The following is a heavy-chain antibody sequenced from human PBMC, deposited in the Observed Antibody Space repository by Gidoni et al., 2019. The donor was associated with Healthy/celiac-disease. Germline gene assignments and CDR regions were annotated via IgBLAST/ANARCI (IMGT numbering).Heavy chain of an antibody. CDR1: GFTFSSYG. Sequence: QVQLVESGGGVVQPGRSLSLSCAASGFTFSSYGMHWVRQAPGKGLEWVAVISYDGSNKYYADSVKGRFTISRDNSKNTLYLQMNSLRAEDTAVYYCAKEGEVGATNYWGQGTLVTVSS. V-gene: IGHV3-30*18. CDR2: ISYDGSNK. D-gene: IGHD1-26*01. J-gene: IGHJ4*02. CDR3: AKEGEVGATNY.